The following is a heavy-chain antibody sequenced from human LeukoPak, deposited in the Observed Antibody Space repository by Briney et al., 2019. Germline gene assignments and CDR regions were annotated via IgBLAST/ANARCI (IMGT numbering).Heavy chain of an antibody. Sequence: ASVKVSCKASGYTFTSYDINWVRQATGQGLEWMGRMNPNSGNTGYAQKFQGRVTMTRNTSISTAYMELSSLRSEDTAVYYCARVGSSGWYYYYYYMDVWGKGTTVTVSS. D-gene: IGHD6-19*01. CDR1: GYTFTSYD. CDR2: MNPNSGNT. CDR3: ARVGSSGWYYYYYYMDV. V-gene: IGHV1-8*01. J-gene: IGHJ6*03.